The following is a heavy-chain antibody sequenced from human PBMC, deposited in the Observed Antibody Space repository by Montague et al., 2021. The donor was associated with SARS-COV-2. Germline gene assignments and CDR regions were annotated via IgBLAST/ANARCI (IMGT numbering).Heavy chain of an antibody. CDR1: GFSLSTSGMC. J-gene: IGHJ4*02. D-gene: IGHD3-10*01. Sequence: PALVKPTQTLTLTCTFSGFSLSTSGMCVSWIRQPPGKALEWLARIDWDDDKYYSTSLKTRLTISKDTSKNQVVLTMPSMDPVDTATYYCARVSYGSGIAFDYWGQGTLVTISS. CDR2: IDWDDDK. CDR3: ARVSYGSGIAFDY. V-gene: IGHV2-70*11.